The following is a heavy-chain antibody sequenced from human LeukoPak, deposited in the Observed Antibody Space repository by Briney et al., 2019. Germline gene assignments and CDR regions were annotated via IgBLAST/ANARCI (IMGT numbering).Heavy chain of an antibody. V-gene: IGHV1-3*01. CDR2: INAGNGNT. D-gene: IGHD6-13*01. CDR1: GYTFTNYG. J-gene: IGHJ5*02. Sequence: GASVKVSCKTSGYTFTNYGMHWVRQAPRQSPEWMAWINAGNGNTKYSQKFQGRVTITRDTSASTVYMELSSLTSEDTAVYYCARDIDRVFNWFDPWGQGTLVTVSS. CDR3: ARDIDRVFNWFDP.